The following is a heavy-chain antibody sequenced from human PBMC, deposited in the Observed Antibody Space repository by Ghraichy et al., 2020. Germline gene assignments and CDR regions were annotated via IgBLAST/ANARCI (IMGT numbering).Heavy chain of an antibody. V-gene: IGHV1-2*04. D-gene: IGHD4-17*01. Sequence: ASVKVSCKASGYTFTGYYMHWVRQAPGQGLEWMGWINPNSGGTNYAQKFQGWVTMTRDTSISTAYMELSRLRSDDTAVYYCARATVTTFAGYFDYWGQGTLVTVSS. CDR2: INPNSGGT. CDR3: ARATVTTFAGYFDY. J-gene: IGHJ4*02. CDR1: GYTFTGYY.